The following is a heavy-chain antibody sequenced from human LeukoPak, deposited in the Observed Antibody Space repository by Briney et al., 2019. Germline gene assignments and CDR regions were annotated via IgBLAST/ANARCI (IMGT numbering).Heavy chain of an antibody. V-gene: IGHV3-23*01. CDR3: AKDRVAYYYDSSGYRDAFDI. CDR1: GFTFSSYA. Sequence: LTGGSLRLSCAASGFTFSSYAMSWVRQAPGKGLEWVSAISGSGGSTYYADSVKGRFTISRDNSKNTLYLQMNSLRAEDTAVYYCAKDRVAYYYDSSGYRDAFDIWGQGTMVSVSS. CDR2: ISGSGGST. J-gene: IGHJ3*02. D-gene: IGHD3-22*01.